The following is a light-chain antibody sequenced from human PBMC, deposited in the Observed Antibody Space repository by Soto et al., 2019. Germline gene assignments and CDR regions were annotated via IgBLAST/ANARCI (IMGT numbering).Light chain of an antibody. J-gene: IGKJ3*01. CDR1: QGIRNY. V-gene: IGKV1-27*01. CDR2: AAS. CDR3: QKYSSVPV. Sequence: DIQMTQSPTSLSASVGDRVTMTCRASQGIRNYDAWYQQTPGKAPKLLIYAASTLQSGVPSRFSGSGSGTDFTLTINGLQPEDVATYSCQKYSSVPVFGPGTKVEIK.